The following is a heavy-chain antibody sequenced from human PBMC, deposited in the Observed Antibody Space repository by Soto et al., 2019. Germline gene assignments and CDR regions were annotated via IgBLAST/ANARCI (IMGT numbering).Heavy chain of an antibody. CDR2: ISYDGSNK. V-gene: IGHV3-30*18. D-gene: IGHD6-6*01. CDR1: GFTFSSYG. J-gene: IGHJ6*02. CDR3: AKYTNSSNYYYGMDV. Sequence: GGSLRLSCAASGFTFSSYGMHWVRQAPGKGLEWVAVISYDGSNKYYADSVKGRFTISRDNSKNTLFLQMNGLRIEDTAVYFCAKYTNSSNYYYGMDVWGPGTTVTVSS.